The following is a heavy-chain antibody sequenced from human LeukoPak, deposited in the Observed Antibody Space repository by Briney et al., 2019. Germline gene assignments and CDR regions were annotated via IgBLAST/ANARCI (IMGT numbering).Heavy chain of an antibody. V-gene: IGHV4-39*07. D-gene: IGHD1-26*01. Sequence: SGTLSLTCTVSGGSISSSSYYWGWIRQPPGKGLEWIGSIYYRGSTYYNPSLKSRVTISVDTSKNQFSLKLSSVTAADTAVYYCAGYSGSPTANAFDIWGQGTMVTASS. CDR2: IYYRGST. CDR3: AGYSGSPTANAFDI. CDR1: GGSISSSSYY. J-gene: IGHJ3*02.